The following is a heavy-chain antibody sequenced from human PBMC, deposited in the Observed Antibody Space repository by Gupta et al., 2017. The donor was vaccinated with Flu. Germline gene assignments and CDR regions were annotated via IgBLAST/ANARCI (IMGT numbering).Heavy chain of an antibody. V-gene: IGHV3-23*01. J-gene: IGHJ6*02. CDR1: GFSFRSYA. CDR2: ISGSGSDT. CDR3: AKTRQTGPIYHYYGLDV. Sequence: EVQLLDSGGGLVQPGGSLRLSCAASGFSFRSYAISWDRQAPGKGLEWVSGISGSGSDTYYADSVKGRFTISRDNFKSILYLQMDGLRADDTTVYYCAKTRQTGPIYHYYGLDVWGQGTTVTVSS.